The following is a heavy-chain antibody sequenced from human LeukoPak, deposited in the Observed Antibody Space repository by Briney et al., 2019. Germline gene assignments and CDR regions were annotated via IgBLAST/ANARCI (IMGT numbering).Heavy chain of an antibody. J-gene: IGHJ3*02. Sequence: GGSLRLSCAASGFTFSSYAMSWVRQAPGKGLEWVSAISGSGGSTYYADSVKGRFTISRDNYKNTLYLQMNSLRAEDTAVYYCAKQKGAYDSSGYYYGARAFDIWGQGTMVTVSS. D-gene: IGHD3-22*01. CDR1: GFTFSSYA. CDR2: ISGSGGST. CDR3: AKQKGAYDSSGYYYGARAFDI. V-gene: IGHV3-23*01.